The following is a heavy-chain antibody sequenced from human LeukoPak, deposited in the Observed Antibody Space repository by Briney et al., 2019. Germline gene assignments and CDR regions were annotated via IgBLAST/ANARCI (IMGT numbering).Heavy chain of an antibody. D-gene: IGHD3-22*01. Sequence: PGGSLRLSCVASGFTFSTHTMYWVRQAPGKGLEWVANIKQDGSEKYYVDSVKGRFTISRDNAKNSLYLQMNSLRAEDTAVYYCAREYDSSGYYLPYFDYWGQGTLVTVSS. CDR3: AREYDSSGYYLPYFDY. CDR1: GFTFSTHT. V-gene: IGHV3-7*03. CDR2: IKQDGSEK. J-gene: IGHJ4*02.